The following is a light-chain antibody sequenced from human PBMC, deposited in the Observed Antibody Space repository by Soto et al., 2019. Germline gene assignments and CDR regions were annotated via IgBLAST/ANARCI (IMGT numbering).Light chain of an antibody. CDR3: QTWGTGIHVV. J-gene: IGLJ2*01. Sequence: QLVLTQSPSASPSLGASVKLTCTLSSGHSSYAIAWHQQQPEKGPRYLMKLNSDGSHSKGDGIPGRFSGSSSGAERYLTISSLQSEDEADYYCQTWGTGIHVVFGGGTKVTVL. CDR2: LNSDGSH. V-gene: IGLV4-69*01. CDR1: SGHSSYA.